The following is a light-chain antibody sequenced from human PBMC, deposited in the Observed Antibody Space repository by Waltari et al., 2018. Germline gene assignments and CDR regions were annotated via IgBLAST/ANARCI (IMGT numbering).Light chain of an antibody. Sequence: QSALTQPASVSGSPGQSITIACTGTSSDVGGYHYVSWYQQHPGKAPNPVIYYVGYRPSGVSNRFSGSTSANTACLTISGLQAEDEGEYHCGSYSSSSPLVFGGGTKLTVL. CDR1: SSDVGGYHY. V-gene: IGLV2-14*03. CDR3: GSYSSSSPLV. CDR2: YVG. J-gene: IGLJ2*01.